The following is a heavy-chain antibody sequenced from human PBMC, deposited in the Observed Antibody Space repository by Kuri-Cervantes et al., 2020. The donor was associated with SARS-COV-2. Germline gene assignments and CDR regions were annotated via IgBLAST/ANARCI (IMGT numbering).Heavy chain of an antibody. CDR1: GGSVGSGSHY. CDR2: IYYSGST. D-gene: IGHD3-10*01. J-gene: IGHJ4*02. V-gene: IGHV4-61*01. Sequence: ESLKISCIVSGGSVGSGSHYWSWIRQPPGKGLEWIGYIYYSGSTKYNPSLKSRVTMSVDTSKNQFSLKLNSVTPADTAVYYCARTLDYYGSGTYCFDYWGQGTLVTVSS. CDR3: ARTLDYYGSGTYCFDY.